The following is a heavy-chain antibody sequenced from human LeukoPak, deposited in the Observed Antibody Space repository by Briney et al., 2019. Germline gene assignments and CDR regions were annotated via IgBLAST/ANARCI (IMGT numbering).Heavy chain of an antibody. CDR1: GGTFSSYA. D-gene: IGHD4-17*01. J-gene: IGHJ6*03. Sequence: ASVKISCKASGGTFSSYAISWVRQAPGQGLEWMGGIIPIFGTANYAQKFQGRVTITADKSTSTAYMELSSLRSEDTAVYYCARAGAALDYGPRYYYYMDVWGKGTTVTVSS. CDR2: IIPIFGTA. CDR3: ARAGAALDYGPRYYYYMDV. V-gene: IGHV1-69*06.